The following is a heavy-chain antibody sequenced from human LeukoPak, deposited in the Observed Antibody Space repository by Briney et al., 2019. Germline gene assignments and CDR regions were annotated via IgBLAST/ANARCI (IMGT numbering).Heavy chain of an antibody. CDR1: GYTFTGYY. V-gene: IGHV1-2*06. Sequence: ASVKVSCKTSGYTFTGYYIHWVRQAPGQGLEWMGRINPSSGGTNNAQKFQDRVTMTRDTSLSTAYMELSRLRSDDTAVYYCARESPEGAFDIWGQGTMVTVS. CDR3: ARESPEGAFDI. J-gene: IGHJ3*02. CDR2: INPSSGGT.